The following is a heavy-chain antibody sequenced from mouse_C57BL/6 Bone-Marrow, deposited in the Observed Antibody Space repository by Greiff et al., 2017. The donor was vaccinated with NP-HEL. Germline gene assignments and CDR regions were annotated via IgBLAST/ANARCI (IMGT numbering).Heavy chain of an antibody. D-gene: IGHD2-5*01. J-gene: IGHJ3*01. Sequence: EVMLVESGGGLVQSGRSLRLSCATSGFTFSDFYMEWVRQAPGKGLEWIAASRNKANDYTTEYSASVKGRFIVSRDTSQSILYLQMNALRAEDTAIYYCARDYYSNPFAYWGQGTLVTVSA. CDR1: GFTFSDFY. CDR2: SRNKANDYTT. CDR3: ARDYYSNPFAY. V-gene: IGHV7-1*01.